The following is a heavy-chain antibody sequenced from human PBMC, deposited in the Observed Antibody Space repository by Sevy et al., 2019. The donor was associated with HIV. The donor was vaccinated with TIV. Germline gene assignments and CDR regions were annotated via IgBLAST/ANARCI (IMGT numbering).Heavy chain of an antibody. D-gene: IGHD3-22*01. J-gene: IGHJ4*02. CDR2: ISYDGSNK. CDR1: GFTFSSYA. CDR3: ARTPFYYYDSSGHGVGYFDY. V-gene: IGHV3-30-3*01. Sequence: GGSLRLSCAASGFTFSSYAMHWVHQAPGKGLEWVAVISYDGSNKYYADSVKGRFTISRDNSKNTLYLQMNSLRAEDTAVYYCARTPFYYYDSSGHGVGYFDYWGQGTLVTVSS.